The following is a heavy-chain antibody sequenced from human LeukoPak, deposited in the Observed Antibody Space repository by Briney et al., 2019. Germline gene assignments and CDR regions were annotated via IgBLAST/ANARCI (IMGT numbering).Heavy chain of an antibody. D-gene: IGHD2-15*01. CDR3: ARSDVVVVTATTHFDY. Sequence: GASVKVSCKGSGYTFTAYCIHLVRQAPGQGLEWMGWVNPNSGGTNYAQNFQGRVTMTSDTSTYTTHMELSRLRSDDTAVYYCARSDVVVVTATTHFDYWGQGTLVTVSS. CDR2: VNPNSGGT. V-gene: IGHV1-2*02. CDR1: GYTFTAYC. J-gene: IGHJ4*02.